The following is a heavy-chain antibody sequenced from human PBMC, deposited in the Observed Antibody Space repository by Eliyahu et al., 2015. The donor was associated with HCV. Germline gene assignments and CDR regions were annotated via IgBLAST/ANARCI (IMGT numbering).Heavy chain of an antibody. Sequence: QVQLQESGPGLVKPSETLSLTCTVSGGSITTYXWSWIRQPPGKGLEWIGYIHYSGSTNYKPSLKXRVTISVDTSKNQFSLNLTSVTAADTAVYYCASGGGGIAVAGTGGWFDPWGQGTLVTVSS. CDR3: ASGGGGIAVAGTGGWFDP. CDR1: GGSITTYX. J-gene: IGHJ5*02. V-gene: IGHV4-59*01. D-gene: IGHD6-19*01. CDR2: IHYSGST.